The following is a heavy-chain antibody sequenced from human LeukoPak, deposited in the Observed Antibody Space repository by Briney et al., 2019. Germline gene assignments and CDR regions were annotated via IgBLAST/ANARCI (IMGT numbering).Heavy chain of an antibody. Sequence: SETLSLTCTASGGSISSYYWSWIRQPAGKGLEWIGRIYSSGSTDYNPSLKSRVTISVDTSKNQFSLKLSSVTAADTAVYYCARSGLSGEGQSDYWGQGTLVTVSS. CDR3: ARSGLSGEGQSDY. V-gene: IGHV4-4*07. J-gene: IGHJ4*02. CDR2: IYSSGST. CDR1: GGSISSYY. D-gene: IGHD3-16*01.